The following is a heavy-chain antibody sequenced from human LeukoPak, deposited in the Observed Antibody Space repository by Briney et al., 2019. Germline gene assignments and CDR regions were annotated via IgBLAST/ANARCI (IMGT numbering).Heavy chain of an antibody. J-gene: IGHJ4*02. Sequence: SETLSLTCTVSGVSISSYYWSWIRQPAGKGLEWIGRIYTSGSTNYNPSLKSRVTMSVDTSKNQFSLRLTSVTAADTAVYYCARHYYDSSGYSYSFDYWGQGTLVTVSS. CDR2: IYTSGST. V-gene: IGHV4-4*07. CDR3: ARHYYDSSGYSYSFDY. CDR1: GVSISSYY. D-gene: IGHD3-22*01.